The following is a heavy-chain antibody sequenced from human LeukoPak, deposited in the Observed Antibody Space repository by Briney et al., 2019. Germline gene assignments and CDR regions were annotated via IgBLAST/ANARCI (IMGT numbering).Heavy chain of an antibody. CDR3: ARDMRSGRPAED. D-gene: IGHD1-26*01. V-gene: IGHV1-2*02. CDR1: GYTFTGYY. CDR2: INPNSGGT. Sequence: ASVKVSCKASGYTFTGYYMHWVRQAPGQGLERMGWINPNSGGTNYAQKFQGRVTMTRDTSISTAYMELSRLRSDDTAVYYCARDMRSGRPAEDWGQGTLVTVSS. J-gene: IGHJ4*02.